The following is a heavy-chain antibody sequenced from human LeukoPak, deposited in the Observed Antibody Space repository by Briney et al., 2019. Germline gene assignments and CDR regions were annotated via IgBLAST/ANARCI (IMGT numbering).Heavy chain of an antibody. Sequence: SETLSLTCTVSGGSISSYYWSWIRQPPGKGLEWIGYIYHSGSTYYNPSLKSRVTISVDRSKNQFSLKLSSVTAADTAVYYCARGARDGYRKAFDIWGQGTMVTVSS. CDR1: GGSISSYY. D-gene: IGHD5-24*01. CDR2: IYHSGST. J-gene: IGHJ3*02. V-gene: IGHV4-59*12. CDR3: ARGARDGYRKAFDI.